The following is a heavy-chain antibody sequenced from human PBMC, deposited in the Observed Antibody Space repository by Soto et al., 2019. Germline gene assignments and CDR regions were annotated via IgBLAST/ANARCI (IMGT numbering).Heavy chain of an antibody. V-gene: IGHV3-13*01. CDR1: GFTFSSFD. CDR2: ISTAGDT. Sequence: ESGGGLVKPGGSLRVSCAAAGFTFSSFDMHWVRQGKGEGLEWVSGISTAGDTYYSGSVQGRFTISRENAKSSLYLQMNSLRAGDTAVYYCARARMVRGVIYFDYWGRGTLVTVSS. CDR3: ARARMVRGVIYFDY. D-gene: IGHD3-10*01. J-gene: IGHJ4*02.